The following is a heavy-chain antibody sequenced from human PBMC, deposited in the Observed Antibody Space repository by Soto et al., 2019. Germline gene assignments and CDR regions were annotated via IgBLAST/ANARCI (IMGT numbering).Heavy chain of an antibody. CDR2: TYYRSKWYN. Sequence: SQTLSLTCAISGDSVSSNSAAWNWIRQSPSRGLEWLGRTYYRSKWYNDYAVSVKSRITINPDTSKNQFSLQLNSVTPEDTAVYYCARDPVWFGDFHHAFDIWGQGTMVTVSS. D-gene: IGHD3-10*01. J-gene: IGHJ3*02. CDR3: ARDPVWFGDFHHAFDI. V-gene: IGHV6-1*01. CDR1: GDSVSSNSAA.